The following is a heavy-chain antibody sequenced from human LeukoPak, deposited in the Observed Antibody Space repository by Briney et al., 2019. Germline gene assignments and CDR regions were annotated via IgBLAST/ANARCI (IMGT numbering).Heavy chain of an antibody. J-gene: IGHJ6*03. CDR1: GFTFSSYG. D-gene: IGHD3-3*01. CDR2: IRYDGSNK. Sequence: PGGSLRLSCAASGFTFSSYGMHWVRQAPGKGLEWVAFIRYDGSNKYYADSVKGRFTISRDNSKNTLYLQMNSLRAEDTAVYYCAKDAQRFLEGGYYMDVWGKGTTVTVSS. V-gene: IGHV3-30*02. CDR3: AKDAQRFLEGGYYMDV.